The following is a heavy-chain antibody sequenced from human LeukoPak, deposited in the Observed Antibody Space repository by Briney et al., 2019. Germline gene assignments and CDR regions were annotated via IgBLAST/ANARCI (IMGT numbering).Heavy chain of an antibody. Sequence: SGGSLRLSCSASGFTFSSYTIHWVRQAPGKGLEFVSVITNNGGNTYYADSVKGRFTISRDNSKNTVYLQMSSLRAEDTAVYYCVIVRGYFDSSGSDYWGQGTLVTVSS. V-gene: IGHV3-64D*06. CDR1: GFTFSSYT. J-gene: IGHJ4*02. CDR2: ITNNGGNT. CDR3: VIVRGYFDSSGSDY. D-gene: IGHD3-9*01.